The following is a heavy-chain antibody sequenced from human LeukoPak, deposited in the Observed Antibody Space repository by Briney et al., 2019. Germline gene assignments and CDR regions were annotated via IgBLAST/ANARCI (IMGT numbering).Heavy chain of an antibody. J-gene: IGHJ6*02. CDR3: ARRGFGRLGYYYGMDV. Sequence: ASVKVSCKASGYTFTSYDINWVRQANGQGLEWMGWMNPNSGNTGYAQKFQGRVTMTRNTSISTAYMELSSLRSEDTAVYYCARRGFGRLGYYYGMDVWGQGTTVTVSS. CDR2: MNPNSGNT. D-gene: IGHD3-16*01. V-gene: IGHV1-8*01. CDR1: GYTFTSYD.